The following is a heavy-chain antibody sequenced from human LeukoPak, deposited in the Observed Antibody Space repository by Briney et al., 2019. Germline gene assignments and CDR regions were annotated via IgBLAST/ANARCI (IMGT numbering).Heavy chain of an antibody. CDR2: IHIGGTT. J-gene: IGHJ4*02. Sequence: GGSLRLSCEASGFTDSYNFMGWVRQAPGKGLEWVSIIHIGGTTYYADPVKGRFTISRDNFKNTLYLQMNTLRAEGTAVYYCARDRGSDWGQGTLVTVSS. CDR3: ARDRGSD. CDR1: GFTDSYNF. D-gene: IGHD2-15*01. V-gene: IGHV3-53*01.